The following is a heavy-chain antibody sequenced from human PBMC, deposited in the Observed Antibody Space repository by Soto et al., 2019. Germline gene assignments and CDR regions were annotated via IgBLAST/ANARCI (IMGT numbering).Heavy chain of an antibody. V-gene: IGHV1-18*01. CDR3: ARGGGYDFWSGINYYYYGMDV. J-gene: IGHJ6*02. CDR1: GYTFTSYG. D-gene: IGHD3-3*01. CDR2: ISAYNGNT. Sequence: ASVKVSCKASGYTFTSYGISWVRQAPGQGLEWMGWISAYNGNTNYAQKLQGRVTMTTDTSTSTAYMELRSLRSDDTAVYYCARGGGYDFWSGINYYYYGMDVWGQGTTVTVSS.